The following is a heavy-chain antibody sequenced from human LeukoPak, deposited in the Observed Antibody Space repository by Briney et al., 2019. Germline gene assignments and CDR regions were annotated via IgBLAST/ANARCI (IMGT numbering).Heavy chain of an antibody. CDR3: ARGDPDISFGVVGEAFDI. D-gene: IGHD3-3*01. CDR2: IKQDGSEK. V-gene: IGHV3-7*01. CDR1: GLIYSRYW. J-gene: IGHJ3*02. Sequence: GGSLTLPCAASGLIYSRYWVRWARHAPGKGVEWVAYIKQDGSEKYYLESVKGRFTTSRDNAKTSLYLQMNSLRAEDTAVYYCARGDPDISFGVVGEAFDIWGQGTMVTVSS.